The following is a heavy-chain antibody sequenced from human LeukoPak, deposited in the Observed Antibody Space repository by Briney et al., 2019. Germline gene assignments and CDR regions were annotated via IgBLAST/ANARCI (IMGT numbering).Heavy chain of an antibody. Sequence: ASVKVSCKASGYTFTSYGISWVRQAPGQGLEWMGWISAYNGNTNYAQKLQGRVTMTTDTSTSTAYMELRSLRSDDTAVYYCARLLALGYSSGWFSIGVGFDYWGQGTLVTVSS. D-gene: IGHD6-19*01. CDR2: ISAYNGNT. J-gene: IGHJ4*02. CDR3: ARLLALGYSSGWFSIGVGFDY. V-gene: IGHV1-18*01. CDR1: GYTFTSYG.